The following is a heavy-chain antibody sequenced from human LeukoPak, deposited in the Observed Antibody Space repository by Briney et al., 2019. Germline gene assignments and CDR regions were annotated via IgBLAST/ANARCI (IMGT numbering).Heavy chain of an antibody. CDR3: ARANDFGGTTDAFDI. CDR1: GGSMMTYY. CDR2: TSHSGST. J-gene: IGHJ3*02. Sequence: SETLSLTCTVSGGSMMTYYWSSIRQPPGKGLEWIGYTSHSGSTTYSPSLQSRVSISVDTSKNQFSLKLNSVTAADTAVFYCARANDFGGTTDAFDIWGQGTMVTASS. D-gene: IGHD4-23*01. V-gene: IGHV4-59*01.